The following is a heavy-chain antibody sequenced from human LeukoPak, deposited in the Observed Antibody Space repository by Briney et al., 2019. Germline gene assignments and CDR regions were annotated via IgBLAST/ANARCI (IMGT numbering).Heavy chain of an antibody. J-gene: IGHJ4*02. Sequence: ASVKVSCKASGYTFTSYYMHWVRQAPGQGREWMGIINPSGGSTSYAQKFQGRVTMTRDTSTSTVYMELSSLRSEDTAVYYCARDPSGDYYFDYWGQGTLVTVSS. V-gene: IGHV1-46*01. CDR3: ARDPSGDYYFDY. CDR1: GYTFTSYY. D-gene: IGHD2-21*02. CDR2: INPSGGST.